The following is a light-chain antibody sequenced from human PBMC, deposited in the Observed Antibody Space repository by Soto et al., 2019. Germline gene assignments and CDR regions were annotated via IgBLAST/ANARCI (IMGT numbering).Light chain of an antibody. CDR3: HQYNNWPPLYT. CDR2: DAS. V-gene: IGKV3-11*01. J-gene: IGKJ5*01. Sequence: EIVLTQSPATLSLSPGERATLSCRASQSVSSYLAWYQQKPGQAPRLLIYDASNRATGIPARFSGSGSGTEFTLTISGLQSEDSATYYCHQYNNWPPLYTFGQGTRLEI. CDR1: QSVSSY.